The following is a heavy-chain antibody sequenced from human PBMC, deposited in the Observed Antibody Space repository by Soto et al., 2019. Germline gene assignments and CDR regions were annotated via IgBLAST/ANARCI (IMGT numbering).Heavy chain of an antibody. Sequence: SETLSLTCPVSGGSISSASYCWSWIRQSPDKGLEWIGHIYDGGTTYSSPSLKGRVTISADTSETQFSLKLNSVSAADTAVYYCARGPSGDKVDYWGQGIQVTVSS. D-gene: IGHD7-27*01. V-gene: IGHV4-30-4*01. CDR1: GGSISSASYC. CDR3: ARGPSGDKVDY. CDR2: IYDGGTT. J-gene: IGHJ4*02.